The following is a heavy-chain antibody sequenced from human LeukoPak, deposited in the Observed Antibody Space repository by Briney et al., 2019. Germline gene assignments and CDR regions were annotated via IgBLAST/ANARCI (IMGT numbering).Heavy chain of an antibody. CDR2: IYHSGST. J-gene: IGHJ4*02. Sequence: PSETLSLTCAVSGGSISSSNWWSWVRQPPGKGLEWIGEIYHSGSTNYNPSLKSRVTISVDKSKNQFSLKLSSVTAADTAVYYCARDDYDILTGYYRGGFDYWGQGTLVTVSS. D-gene: IGHD3-9*01. CDR1: GGSISSSNW. CDR3: ARDDYDILTGYYRGGFDY. V-gene: IGHV4-4*02.